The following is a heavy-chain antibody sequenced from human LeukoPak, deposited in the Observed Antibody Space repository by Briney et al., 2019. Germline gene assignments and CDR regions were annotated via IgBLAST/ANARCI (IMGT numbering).Heavy chain of an antibody. V-gene: IGHV3-23*01. J-gene: IGHJ4*02. CDR1: GFTFSNYA. CDR2: IVNSGGST. D-gene: IGHD5-18*01. CDR3: AKDRAGYSYGMFDS. Sequence: GGSLRLSCVASGFTFSNYAMSWVRQAPGKGLEWVSGIVNSGGSTYYADSVRGRLTVSRDNSKKTVYLQMSSLRGDDTAIYYCAKDRAGYSYGMFDSWGQGTLVTVSS.